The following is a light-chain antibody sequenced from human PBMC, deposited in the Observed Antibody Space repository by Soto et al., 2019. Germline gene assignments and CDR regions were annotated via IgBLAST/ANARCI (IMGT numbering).Light chain of an antibody. CDR1: QGISNY. CDR2: AAS. Sequence: DIQMTQSPSSLSASVGDRVTITCRASQGISNYLAWYQQKPGKVPKLLIYAASTLPSGVPSRFSGSGSGTDFTLNISSLQPEDVATYYCQEYNSAPPLTFGGGTKVEMK. V-gene: IGKV1-27*01. J-gene: IGKJ4*01. CDR3: QEYNSAPPLT.